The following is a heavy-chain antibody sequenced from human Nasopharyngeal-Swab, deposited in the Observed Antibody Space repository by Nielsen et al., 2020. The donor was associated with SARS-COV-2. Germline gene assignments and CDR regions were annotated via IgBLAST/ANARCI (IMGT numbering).Heavy chain of an antibody. D-gene: IGHD3-22*01. J-gene: IGHJ3*02. CDR3: ARGYYYDSSESGAFDI. CDR1: GGSISSYY. Sequence: SETLSLTCTVSGGSISSYYWSWIRQPPGKGLEWIGYIYYSGSTNYNPSLKSRVTISVDTSKNQFSLKLSSVTAADTAVYYCARGYYYDSSESGAFDIWGQGTMVTVSS. CDR2: IYYSGST. V-gene: IGHV4-59*01.